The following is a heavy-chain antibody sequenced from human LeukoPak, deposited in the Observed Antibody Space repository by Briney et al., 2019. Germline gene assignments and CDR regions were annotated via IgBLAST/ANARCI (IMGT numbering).Heavy chain of an antibody. Sequence: SETLSLTCTVSGYSISSGYYWSWIRPPPGKGLEWIGEINHSGSTNYNPSLKSRVTISVDTSKNQFSLKLSSVTAADTAVYYCAREVILTGYYNVIMDNWFDPWGQGTLVTVSS. CDR1: GYSISSGYY. D-gene: IGHD3-9*01. CDR3: AREVILTGYYNVIMDNWFDP. V-gene: IGHV4-38-2*02. J-gene: IGHJ5*02. CDR2: INHSGST.